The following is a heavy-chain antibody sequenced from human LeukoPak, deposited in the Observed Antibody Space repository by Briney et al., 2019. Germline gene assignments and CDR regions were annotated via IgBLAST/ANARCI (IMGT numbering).Heavy chain of an antibody. CDR1: GFTISDYY. V-gene: IGHV3-11*04. CDR3: ASGLRFLEWLGAFDI. CDR2: ISSSGSTI. J-gene: IGHJ3*02. D-gene: IGHD3-3*01. Sequence: GGSLRLSCAASGFTISDYYMSWIRQAPGKGLEWVSYISSSGSTIYYADSVKGRFTISRDNAKNSLYLQMNSLRAEDTAVYYCASGLRFLEWLGAFDIWGQGTMVTVSS.